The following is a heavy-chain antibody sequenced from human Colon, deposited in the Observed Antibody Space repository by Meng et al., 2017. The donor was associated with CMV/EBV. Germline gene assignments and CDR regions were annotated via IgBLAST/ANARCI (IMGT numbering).Heavy chain of an antibody. V-gene: IGHV3-48*03. D-gene: IGHD2-2*01. CDR1: GFNFRNSE. J-gene: IGHJ6*02. CDR3: AKVDCSSSACYVTYHYYGLDV. CDR2: ISGSGGTM. Sequence: GSLRLSCVGSGFNFRNSEMNWVRQAPGKGLEWLSYISGSGGTMSYADSVRGRFIISRDNAKNAVYLQMNSLRAEDTAVYYCAKVDCSSSACYVTYHYYGLDVWGQGTTVTVSS.